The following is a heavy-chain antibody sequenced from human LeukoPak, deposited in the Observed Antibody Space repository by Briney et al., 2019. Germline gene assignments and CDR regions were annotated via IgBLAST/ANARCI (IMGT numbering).Heavy chain of an antibody. V-gene: IGHV3-30*18. CDR3: AKDRCSNGIGCYYYYMDV. D-gene: IGHD2-8*01. J-gene: IGHJ6*03. Sequence: GRSLRLSCAASGFTFSSYGMHWVRQAPGKGLEWVAVISYDGSNKYYADSVKGRFRISRDSSKNILYLQMNSLRAEDTAVYYCAKDRCSNGIGCYYYYMDVWGKGTTVTISS. CDR2: ISYDGSNK. CDR1: GFTFSSYG.